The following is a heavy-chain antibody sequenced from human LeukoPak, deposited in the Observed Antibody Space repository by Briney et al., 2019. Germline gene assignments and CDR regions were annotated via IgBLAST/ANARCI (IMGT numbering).Heavy chain of an antibody. CDR1: GGSMNNYY. V-gene: IGHV4-59*08. Sequence: SETLSLTCNVSGGSMNNYYWSWFRRPPGKGLEWIAYVYQTGDTRYNPSLKSRVSISLDTCKSQFSLKLRSVTATDTAVYYCARHPFSAPFDYWGQGILVTVSS. CDR3: ARHPFSAPFDY. D-gene: IGHD6-19*01. J-gene: IGHJ4*02. CDR2: VYQTGDT.